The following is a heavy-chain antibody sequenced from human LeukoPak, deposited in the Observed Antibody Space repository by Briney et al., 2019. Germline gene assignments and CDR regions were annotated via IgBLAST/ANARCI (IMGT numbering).Heavy chain of an antibody. J-gene: IGHJ4*02. V-gene: IGHV4-39*01. CDR2: IYYRGTT. D-gene: IGHD5-24*01. CDR3: ARLGDGFNTAGGFDY. CDR1: GGSFSNYY. Sequence: SETLSLTCAVYGGSFSNYYWSWLRQPPGKGLEWIANIYYRGTTYYNPSLKSRVTISVDTSKNQFSLKLSSVTAADTAVYYCARLGDGFNTAGGFDYWGQGTLVTVSS.